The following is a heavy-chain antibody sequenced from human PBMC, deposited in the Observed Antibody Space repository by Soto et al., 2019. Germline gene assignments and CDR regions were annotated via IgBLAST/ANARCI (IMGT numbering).Heavy chain of an antibody. D-gene: IGHD3-22*01. V-gene: IGHV2-70*01. CDR1: GFSLSTSGMC. CDR3: ARIFSYDSSGTHAFDI. J-gene: IGHJ3*02. CDR2: IDWDDDK. Sequence: SGPTLVNPTQTLTLTCTFSGFSLSTSGMCVSWIRQPPGKALEWLALIDWDDDKYYSTSLKTRLTISKDTSKNQVVLTMTNMDPVDTATYYCARIFSYDSSGTHAFDIWGQGTMVTVSS.